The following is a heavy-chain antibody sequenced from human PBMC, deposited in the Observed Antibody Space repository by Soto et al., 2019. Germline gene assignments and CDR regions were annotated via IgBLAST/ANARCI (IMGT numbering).Heavy chain of an antibody. CDR1: GFTFSSYA. CDR2: ISGSGGST. D-gene: IGHD2-2*01. V-gene: IGHV3-23*01. Sequence: GGSLRLSCAASGFTFSSYAMSWVRQAPGKGLEWVSAISGSGGSTYYADSVKGRFTISRDNSKNTLYLQTNSLRAEDTAVYYGAKDTGPIEGTGSSVVVSAANAEYFDYWGQGTLVTVSS. J-gene: IGHJ4*02. CDR3: AKDTGPIEGTGSSVVVSAANAEYFDY.